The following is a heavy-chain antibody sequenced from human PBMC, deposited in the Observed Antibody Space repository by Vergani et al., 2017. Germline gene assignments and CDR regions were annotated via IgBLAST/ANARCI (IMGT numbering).Heavy chain of an antibody. V-gene: IGHV3-23*01. Sequence: EVQLLESGGGLVQPGGSLRLSCAASGFTFSSYAMSWVRQAPGTGLEWVSAISGSGGSTYYADSVKGRFTISRDNSKNTLYLQMNSLRAEDTAVYYCAKAGSITMVRGVINFDYWGQGTLVTVSS. CDR2: ISGSGGST. CDR1: GFTFSSYA. J-gene: IGHJ4*02. CDR3: AKAGSITMVRGVINFDY. D-gene: IGHD3-10*01.